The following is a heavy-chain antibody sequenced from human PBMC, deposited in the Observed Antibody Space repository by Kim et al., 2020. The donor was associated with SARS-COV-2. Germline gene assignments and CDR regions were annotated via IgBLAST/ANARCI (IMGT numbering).Heavy chain of an antibody. CDR3: ARAEYYDSSGLDS. J-gene: IGHJ5*01. D-gene: IGHD3-22*01. CDR2: IYYNGIT. CDR1: GGSIRSFY. V-gene: IGHV4-59*01. Sequence: SETLSLTCTVSGGSIRSFYWHWIRQPPGKGLGWIGYIYYNGITNFNPSLRSRVNMSVDTSKNQISLTLHSVSAADTAVYYCARAEYYDSSGLDSWGPGAPVAVSS.